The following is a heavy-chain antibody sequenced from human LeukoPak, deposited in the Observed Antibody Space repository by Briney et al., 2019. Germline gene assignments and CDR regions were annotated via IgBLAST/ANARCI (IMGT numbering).Heavy chain of an antibody. CDR2: IYSGGST. Sequence: GGSLRLSCAASGFTFSSYGMHWVRQAPGKGLEWVSVIYSGGSTYYADSVKGRFTISRDNSKNTLYLQMNSLRAEDTAVYYCARDSSSWSRYFDYWGQGTLVTVSS. CDR3: ARDSSSWSRYFDY. J-gene: IGHJ4*02. D-gene: IGHD6-13*01. CDR1: GFTFSSYG. V-gene: IGHV3-NL1*01.